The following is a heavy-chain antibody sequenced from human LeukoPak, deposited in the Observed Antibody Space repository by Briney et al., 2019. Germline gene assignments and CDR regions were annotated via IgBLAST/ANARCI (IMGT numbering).Heavy chain of an antibody. V-gene: IGHV3-7*01. J-gene: IGHJ4*02. CDR2: IKQDGSEK. CDR1: GFTFSSYG. D-gene: IGHD2-15*01. Sequence: GGSLRLSCAASGFTFSSYGMHWVRQAPGKGLEWVANIKQDGSEKYYVDSVKGRFTISRDNAKNSLYLQMNSLRAEDTAVYYCARERRRYCSGGSCYFGGGIDYWGQGTLVTVSS. CDR3: ARERRRYCSGGSCYFGGGIDY.